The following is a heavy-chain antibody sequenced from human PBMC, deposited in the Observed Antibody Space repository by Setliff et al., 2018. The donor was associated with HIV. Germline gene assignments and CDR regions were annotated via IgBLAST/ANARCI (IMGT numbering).Heavy chain of an antibody. CDR2: INHSGST. CDR1: GGSFSGYY. V-gene: IGHV4-34*01. J-gene: IGHJ5*02. CDR3: ARVKSPTNYYDSSGYNWFDP. D-gene: IGHD3-22*01. Sequence: SETLSLTCAVYGGSFSGYYWSWIRQPPGKGLEWIGEINHSGSTNYNPSLKSRVTISVDTSKNQFSLKLSSVTAADTAVYHCARVKSPTNYYDSSGYNWFDPWGQGTLVTVSS.